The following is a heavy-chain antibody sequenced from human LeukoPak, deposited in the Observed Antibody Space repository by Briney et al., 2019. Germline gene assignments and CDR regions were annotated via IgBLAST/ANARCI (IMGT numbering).Heavy chain of an antibody. CDR1: GFTLSTNA. Sequence: GGSLRLSCLTSGFTLSTNAMSWVRQAPGEGLEWISGISGSGGSTYYADSVEGRFTISRDNSKNTLYLQMNSLRAEDTAVYYCANSPRILWFDPWGQGTLVTVSS. D-gene: IGHD3-3*01. J-gene: IGHJ5*02. CDR2: ISGSGGST. CDR3: ANSPRILWFDP. V-gene: IGHV3-23*01.